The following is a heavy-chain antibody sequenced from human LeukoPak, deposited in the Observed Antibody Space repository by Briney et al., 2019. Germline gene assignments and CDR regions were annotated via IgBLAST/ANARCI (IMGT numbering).Heavy chain of an antibody. CDR1: GGSISRGGYS. CDR2: IYHSGST. CDR3: ARDSPHYDILTGYYTGAFDI. V-gene: IGHV4-30-2*01. J-gene: IGHJ3*02. D-gene: IGHD3-9*01. Sequence: SQTLSLTCAVSGGSISRGGYSWSWIRQPPGKGLEWIGYIYHSGSTYYNPSLKSRVTISVDRSKNQFSLKLSSVTAADTAVYYCARDSPHYDILTGYYTGAFDIWGQGTMVTVSS.